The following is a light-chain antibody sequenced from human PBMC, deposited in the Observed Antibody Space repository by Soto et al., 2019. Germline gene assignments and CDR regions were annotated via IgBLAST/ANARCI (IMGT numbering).Light chain of an antibody. CDR3: SSFASSNTWA. CDR1: SSDVGAYNY. V-gene: IGLV2-8*01. J-gene: IGLJ3*02. Sequence: QSALTQPPSASGSPGQSVTISCTGTSSDVGAYNYVSWYQQHAGKAPKLVIYEVTKRPSGVPDRFSGSKSANTASLTVSGLQAEDEADYYCSSFASSNTWAFGGGTKLTVL. CDR2: EVT.